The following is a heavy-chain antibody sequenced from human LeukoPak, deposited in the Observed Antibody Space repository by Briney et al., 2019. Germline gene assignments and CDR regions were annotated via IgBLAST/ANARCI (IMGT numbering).Heavy chain of an antibody. D-gene: IGHD5-18*01. Sequence: PGGSLRLSCAASGFTFSSYAMHWVRQAPGKGLEWVAVISYDGSNKYYADSVKGRFTISRDNSKNTLYLQMNSLRAEDTAVYYCARDGAAMDWGQGTLVTVSS. V-gene: IGHV3-30-3*01. J-gene: IGHJ4*02. CDR3: ARDGAAMD. CDR1: GFTFSSYA. CDR2: ISYDGSNK.